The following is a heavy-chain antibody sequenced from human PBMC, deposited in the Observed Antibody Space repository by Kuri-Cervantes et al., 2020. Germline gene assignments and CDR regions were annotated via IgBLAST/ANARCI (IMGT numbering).Heavy chain of an antibody. V-gene: IGHV1-2*04. CDR3: ARGELYGSGNPSLDY. J-gene: IGHJ4*02. CDR2: INPNSGGT. Sequence: ATVKVSCKASGYTFTGYYMHWVRQAPGQGLEWMGWINPNSGGTNYAQKFQGWVTMTRDTSASTAYMELSSLRSEDTAVYYCARGELYGSGNPSLDYWGQGTLVTVSS. D-gene: IGHD6-19*01. CDR1: GYTFTGYY.